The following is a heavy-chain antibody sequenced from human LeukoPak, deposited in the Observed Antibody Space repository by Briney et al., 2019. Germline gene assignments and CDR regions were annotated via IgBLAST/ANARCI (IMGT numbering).Heavy chain of an antibody. V-gene: IGHV3-48*01. CDR1: GFTFSSNS. CDR3: ARDRDWVFDY. CDR2: ISTTSSTI. Sequence: GGSLRLSCAASGFTFSSNSINWVRQAPGKGLEWVSYISTTSSTIYYADSVKGRFTISRDNAKNSLYLQMNSLRAEDTAVYYCARDRDWVFDYWGQGTLVTVSS. J-gene: IGHJ4*02. D-gene: IGHD2-21*02.